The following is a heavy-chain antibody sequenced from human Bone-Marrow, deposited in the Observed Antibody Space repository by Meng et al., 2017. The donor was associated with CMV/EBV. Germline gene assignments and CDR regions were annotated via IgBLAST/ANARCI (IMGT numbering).Heavy chain of an antibody. J-gene: IGHJ4*02. Sequence: QVQLQESGPGLVKPSETLSLTCTFSGGSISSYYWSWIRQPAGKGLEWIGRIYTSGSTNYNPSLKSRVTMSVDTSKNQFSLKLSSVTTADTAVYYCARGDLAPLDETYYFDYWGQGTLVTVSS. D-gene: IGHD2-21*02. V-gene: IGHV4-4*07. CDR2: IYTSGST. CDR3: ARGDLAPLDETYYFDY. CDR1: GGSISSYY.